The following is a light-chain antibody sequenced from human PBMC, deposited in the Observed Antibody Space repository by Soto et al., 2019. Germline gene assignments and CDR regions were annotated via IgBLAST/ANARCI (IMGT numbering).Light chain of an antibody. J-gene: IGLJ1*01. Sequence: QSVLTQPASVSGSPGQSITISCTGTSSDVGTYNYVSWYQQHPDTAPKLMIYEVSNRPSGVSNRFSGSKSGNTASLTISGLQPEDEADYFCSSYTVYSTYVFGTGTRSPS. V-gene: IGLV2-14*01. CDR2: EVS. CDR3: SSYTVYSTYV. CDR1: SSDVGTYNY.